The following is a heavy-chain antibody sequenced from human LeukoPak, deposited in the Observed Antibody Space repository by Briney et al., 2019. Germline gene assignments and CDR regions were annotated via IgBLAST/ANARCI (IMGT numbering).Heavy chain of an antibody. CDR2: IYYSGST. Sequence: SETLSLTCTVSGGSISSYYWSWIRQPPGKGLEWIGYIYYSGSTNYNPSLKSRVTISVDTSRNQFPLKLSSVTAADTAVYYCAGQTDSSGYSYWGQGTLVTVSS. V-gene: IGHV4-59*08. J-gene: IGHJ4*02. D-gene: IGHD3-22*01. CDR1: GGSISSYY. CDR3: AGQTDSSGYSY.